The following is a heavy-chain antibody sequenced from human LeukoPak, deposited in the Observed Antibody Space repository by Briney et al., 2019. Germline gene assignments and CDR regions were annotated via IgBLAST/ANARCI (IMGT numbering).Heavy chain of an antibody. J-gene: IGHJ4*02. D-gene: IGHD3-22*01. V-gene: IGHV4-59*08. CDR2: IYYSGST. CDR1: GGSFSGYY. Sequence: SETLSLTCAVYGGSFSGYYWSWIRQPPGKGLEWIGYIYYSGSTNYNPSLKSRVTISVDTSKNQFSLKLSSVTAADTAVYYCARLGTSETRAFQYYYDSSGPFDYWGQGTLVTVSS. CDR3: ARLGTSETRAFQYYYDSSGPFDY.